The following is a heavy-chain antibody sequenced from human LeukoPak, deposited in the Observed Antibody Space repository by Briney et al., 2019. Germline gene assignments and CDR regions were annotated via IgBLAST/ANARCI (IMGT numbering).Heavy chain of an antibody. CDR3: ARENPYVS. J-gene: IGHJ5*02. V-gene: IGHV3-30*12. Sequence: GRSLRLSCGASGFTFSSYGMHWVRQAPGKGLEWVAVISYDGSNKYYADSVKGRFTISRDNSKNTLYLEMSSLRVEDTGVYYCARENPYVSWGQGTLVTVSS. CDR2: ISYDGSNK. D-gene: IGHD1-14*01. CDR1: GFTFSSYG.